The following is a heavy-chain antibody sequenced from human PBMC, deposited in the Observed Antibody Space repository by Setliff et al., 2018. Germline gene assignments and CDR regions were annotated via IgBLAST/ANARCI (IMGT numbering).Heavy chain of an antibody. CDR3: RLAHCSTTSCEEALDY. CDR1: GGSISSMSYY. CDR2: IYHSGSS. J-gene: IGHJ4*02. V-gene: IGHV4-39*07. D-gene: IGHD2-2*01. Sequence: SETLSLTCTVSGGSISSMSYYWGWIRRPPGKGLEWIGSIYHSGSSYYNSSLRSRVTISVDTSKNQFSLNLNSVTAADTAVYYFRLAHCSTTSCEEALDYWSQGTLVTVSS.